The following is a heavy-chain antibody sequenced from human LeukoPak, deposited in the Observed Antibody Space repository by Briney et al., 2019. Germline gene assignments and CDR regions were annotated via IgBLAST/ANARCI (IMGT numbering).Heavy chain of an antibody. CDR2: IYYSGST. CDR1: GVSLSSSSYY. Sequence: SETLSLTCTVSGVSLSSSSYYWGWIRQPPGKGLEWIGSIYYSGSTYYNPSLKSRDTISADTSKNQFSLKLSSVTAADTAVYYCARLWRAAIDYGGQGTLVTVSS. V-gene: IGHV4-39*01. J-gene: IGHJ4*02. D-gene: IGHD1-1*01. CDR3: ARLWRAAIDY.